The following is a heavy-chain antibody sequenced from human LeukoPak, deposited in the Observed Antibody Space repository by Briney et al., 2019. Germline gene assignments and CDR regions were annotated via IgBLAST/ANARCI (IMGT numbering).Heavy chain of an antibody. Sequence: ASVKVSCKASGYTFTSYGISWVRQAPGQGLEWMGWISAYNGNTNYAQKLQGRVTMTTDTSTSTAYMELRNLRPDDTAVYYCARDRFNHDFWSGYPNLDAFDIWGQGTMVTVSS. J-gene: IGHJ3*02. V-gene: IGHV1-18*01. CDR1: GYTFTSYG. CDR3: ARDRFNHDFWSGYPNLDAFDI. CDR2: ISAYNGNT. D-gene: IGHD3-3*01.